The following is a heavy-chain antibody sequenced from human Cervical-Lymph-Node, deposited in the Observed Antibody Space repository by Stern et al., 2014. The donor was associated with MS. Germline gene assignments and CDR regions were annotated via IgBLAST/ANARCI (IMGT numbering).Heavy chain of an antibody. D-gene: IGHD3-3*01. Sequence: VQLVQSGAEVKKPGASVKVSCKVSGYTLTELSMHWVRQAPGKGLEWMGGFDPDDGEPIYAQKFQGRVTMTEDTSTDTAYMELSSLRSEDTAVYYCATDRDDFRSGYSAPTKGYGLDVWGQGTPVPVTS. V-gene: IGHV1-24*01. CDR1: GYTLTELS. J-gene: IGHJ6*02. CDR3: ATDRDDFRSGYSAPTKGYGLDV. CDR2: FDPDDGEP.